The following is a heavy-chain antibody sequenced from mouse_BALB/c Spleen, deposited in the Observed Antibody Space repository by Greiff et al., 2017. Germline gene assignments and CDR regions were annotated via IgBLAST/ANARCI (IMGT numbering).Heavy chain of an antibody. J-gene: IGHJ2*01. Sequence: DVKLQESGPELVKPGASVKISCKASGYTFTDYNMHWVKQSHGKSLEWIGYIYPYNGGTGYNQKFKSKATLTVDNSSSTAYMELRSLTSEDSAVYYCARWNYGSSYFDYWGQGTTLTVSS. D-gene: IGHD1-1*01. CDR3: ARWNYGSSYFDY. V-gene: IGHV1S29*02. CDR1: GYTFTDYN. CDR2: IYPYNGGT.